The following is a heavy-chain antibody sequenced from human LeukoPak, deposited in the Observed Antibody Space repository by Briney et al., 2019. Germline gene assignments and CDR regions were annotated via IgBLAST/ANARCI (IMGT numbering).Heavy chain of an antibody. CDR3: ARERVDYGGTLDY. D-gene: IGHD4-23*01. CDR2: ISSNGGST. J-gene: IGHJ4*02. CDR1: GFTFSSYA. V-gene: IGHV3-64*01. Sequence: GGSLRLSCAASGFTFSSYAMHWVRQAPGKGLEYVSAISSNGGSTYYANSVKGRFTISRDNSKNTLYLQMGSLRAEDMAVYYCARERVDYGGTLDYWGQGTLVTVSS.